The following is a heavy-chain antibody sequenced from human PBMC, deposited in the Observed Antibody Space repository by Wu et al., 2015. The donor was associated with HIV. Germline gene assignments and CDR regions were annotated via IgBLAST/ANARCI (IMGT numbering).Heavy chain of an antibody. Sequence: QVQLVQSGAEVKKPGASVKVSCKASGYTFTSYYMHWVRQAPGQGLEWMGIINPSGGSTSYAQKFQGRVTMTRDTSTSTVYMELSSLRSDDTALYYCARDWGNYGLDVWGQGTTVIVSS. J-gene: IGHJ6*02. D-gene: IGHD3-16*01. CDR2: INPSGGST. V-gene: IGHV1-46*01. CDR3: ARDWGNYGLDV. CDR1: GYTFTSYY.